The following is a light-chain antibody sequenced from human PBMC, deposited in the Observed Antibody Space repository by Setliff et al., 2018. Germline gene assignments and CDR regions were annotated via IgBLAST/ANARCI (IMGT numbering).Light chain of an antibody. CDR3: LSYTSKTTHAL. Sequence: ALTQPAAVSGSPGQSITISCTGTSSDVGGYDYVSWYQQHPGKAPKLMIYEVSKRPSGVSDRFSGSKSANTASLTISGLQTEDEADYYCLSYTSKTTHALFGGGTKVTVL. J-gene: IGLJ2*01. CDR1: SSDVGGYDY. V-gene: IGLV2-14*01. CDR2: EVS.